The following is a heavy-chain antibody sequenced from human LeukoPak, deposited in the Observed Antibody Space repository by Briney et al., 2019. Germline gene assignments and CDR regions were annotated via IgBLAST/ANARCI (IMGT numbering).Heavy chain of an antibody. CDR3: ARGRIAARDWYFDL. CDR2: IYYSGST. CDR1: GGSISSYY. Sequence: SETLSLTCTVSGGSISSYYWSWIRQPPGKGLEWIGYIYYSGSTNYDPSLKSRVTISVDTSKNQFFLKLSSVTAADTAVYYCARGRIAARDWYFDLWGRGTLVTVSS. J-gene: IGHJ2*01. V-gene: IGHV4-59*12. D-gene: IGHD6-6*01.